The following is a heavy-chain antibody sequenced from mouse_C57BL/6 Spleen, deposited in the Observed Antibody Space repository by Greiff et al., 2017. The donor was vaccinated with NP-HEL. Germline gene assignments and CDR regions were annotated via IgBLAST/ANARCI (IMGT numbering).Heavy chain of an antibody. J-gene: IGHJ1*03. CDR3: ARHEDYGSSYEYFDV. Sequence: DVHLVESGGDLVKPGGSLKLSCAASGFTFSSYGMSWVRQTPDKRLEWVATISSGGSYTYYPDSVKGRFTISRDNAKNTLYLQMSSLKSEDTAMYYCARHEDYGSSYEYFDVWGTGTTVTVSS. D-gene: IGHD1-1*01. CDR1: GFTFSSYG. CDR2: ISSGGSYT. V-gene: IGHV5-6*01.